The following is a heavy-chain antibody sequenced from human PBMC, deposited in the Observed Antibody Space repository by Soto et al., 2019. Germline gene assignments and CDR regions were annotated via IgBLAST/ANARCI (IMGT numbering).Heavy chain of an antibody. CDR3: ARGVVPAAIGFDY. Sequence: GGSLRLSCAASGFTFSSYSMNWVRQAPGKGLEWVSYISSSSSTIYYADSVKGRFTISRDNAKNSLYLQMNSLRAEDTAVYYCARGVVPAAIGFDYWGQGTLVTVSS. J-gene: IGHJ4*02. V-gene: IGHV3-48*01. CDR2: ISSSSSTI. D-gene: IGHD2-2*01. CDR1: GFTFSSYS.